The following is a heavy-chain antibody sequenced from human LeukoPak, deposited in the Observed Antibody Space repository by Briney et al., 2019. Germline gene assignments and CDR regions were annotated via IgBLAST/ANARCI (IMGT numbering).Heavy chain of an antibody. CDR3: ARERLRRRAFDI. Sequence: GGSLRLSCAASGITFRNHWMTWVRQAPGKGLEWVANIKQDGSEKYYVDSVKGRFTISRDNAKNSLYLQMNSLRAEDTAVYYYARERLRRRAFDIWGQGTMVTVSS. D-gene: IGHD2-8*01. CDR1: GITFRNHW. V-gene: IGHV3-7*01. J-gene: IGHJ3*02. CDR2: IKQDGSEK.